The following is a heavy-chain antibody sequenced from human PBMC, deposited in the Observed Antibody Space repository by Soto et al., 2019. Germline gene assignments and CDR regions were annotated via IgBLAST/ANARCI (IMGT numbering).Heavy chain of an antibody. J-gene: IGHJ4*02. CDR3: ARPLAAAGLDLDY. CDR2: INPSGGST. Sequence: GASVKVSCKASGYTFTSYGISWVRQAPGQGLEWMGIINPSGGSTSYAQKFQGRVTMTRDTSTSTVYMELSSLRSEDTAVYYCARPLAAAGLDLDYWGQGTLVTVSS. CDR1: GYTFTSYG. V-gene: IGHV1-46*01. D-gene: IGHD6-13*01.